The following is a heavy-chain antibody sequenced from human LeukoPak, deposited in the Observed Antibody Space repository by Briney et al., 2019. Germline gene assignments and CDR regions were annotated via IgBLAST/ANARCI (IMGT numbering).Heavy chain of an antibody. D-gene: IGHD3-3*01. CDR1: GGSISSGSYY. CDR3: ARDGSIKGIFGVARDAFDI. V-gene: IGHV4-61*02. J-gene: IGHJ3*02. Sequence: SETLSLTCTVSGGSISSGSYYWSWIRQPAGKGLEWIGRIYTSGSTNYNPSLKSRVTISVDTSKNLFSLKLSSVTAADTAVYYCARDGSIKGIFGVARDAFDIWGQGTMVTVSS. CDR2: IYTSGST.